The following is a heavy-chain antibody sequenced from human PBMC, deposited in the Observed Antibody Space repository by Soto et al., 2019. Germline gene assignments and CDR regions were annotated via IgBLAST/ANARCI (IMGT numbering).Heavy chain of an antibody. CDR3: ARDGGDDYGAGSHHYYCYGIDV. CDR2: IYYSGST. V-gene: IGHV4-31*03. D-gene: IGHD3-10*01. Sequence: QVQLQESGPGLVKPSQTLSLPCTVSGASISSGGYYWSWIRQHPGKGLEWIGSIYYSGSTYYNPSRKIRVTVSVDTSKNQSSLKLSSVTAADTAVYYCARDGGDDYGAGSHHYYCYGIDVWGQGTTVTVSS. J-gene: IGHJ6*02. CDR1: GASISSGGYY.